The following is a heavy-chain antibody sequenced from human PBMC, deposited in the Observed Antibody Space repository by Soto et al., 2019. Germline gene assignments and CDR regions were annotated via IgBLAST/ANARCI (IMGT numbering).Heavy chain of an antibody. J-gene: IGHJ4*02. CDR3: AQGLPGVAGTXFHY. D-gene: IGHD6-19*01. CDR1: GVTLSSYG. CDR2: ISGSGGST. Sequence: GGSLRLSCAASGVTLSSYGTSWVRQAPGKGLEWVSGISGSGGSTYYADSVKGRFTISRDNSKNTLYPQMNSLRAEDTAVYYCAQGLPGVAGTXFHYWGQGTLVTVSS. V-gene: IGHV3-23*01.